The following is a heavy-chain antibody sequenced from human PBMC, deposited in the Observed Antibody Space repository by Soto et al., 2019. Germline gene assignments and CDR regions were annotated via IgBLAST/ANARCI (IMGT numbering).Heavy chain of an antibody. CDR2: ISYDGSNK. Sequence: QVQLVESGGGVVQPGRSLRLSCAASGFTFSSYGMHWVRQAPGKGLEWVAVISYDGSNKYYADSVKGRFTISRDNSKNTLYLQMKSLRAEDTAVYYCAKGPIQLWSFDYWGQGTLVTVSS. J-gene: IGHJ4*02. CDR1: GFTFSSYG. V-gene: IGHV3-30*18. D-gene: IGHD5-18*01. CDR3: AKGPIQLWSFDY.